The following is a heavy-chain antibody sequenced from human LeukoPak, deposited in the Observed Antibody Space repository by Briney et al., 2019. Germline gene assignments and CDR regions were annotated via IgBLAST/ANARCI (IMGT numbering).Heavy chain of an antibody. J-gene: IGHJ3*02. CDR2: INPNSGGT. CDR3: ARRSAFDI. CDR1: GYTFTGYY. Sequence: ASVKVSCKASGYTFTGYYMHWVRQAPGQGLEWMGWINPNSGGTNYAQKFQGRVTMTRDTSISTAYMELSSLRPEDTAVYYCARRSAFDIWGQGTMVTVSS. V-gene: IGHV1-2*02.